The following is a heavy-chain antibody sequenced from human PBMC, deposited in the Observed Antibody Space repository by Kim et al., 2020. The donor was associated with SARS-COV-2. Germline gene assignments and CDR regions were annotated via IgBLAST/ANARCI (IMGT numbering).Heavy chain of an antibody. CDR2: IYYSGKT. V-gene: IGHV4-61*01. D-gene: IGHD3-3*01. CDR1: GGSVSSGSYF. Sequence: SETLSLTCTVSGGSVSSGSYFWSWIRQPPGKGLEWIGYIYYSGKTNSNPSLKSRVTMSIDTSKNQFSLKLRSGTAADTALYYCARAPNDFWSGYPYYFDYWGQGTLVTVSS. J-gene: IGHJ4*02. CDR3: ARAPNDFWSGYPYYFDY.